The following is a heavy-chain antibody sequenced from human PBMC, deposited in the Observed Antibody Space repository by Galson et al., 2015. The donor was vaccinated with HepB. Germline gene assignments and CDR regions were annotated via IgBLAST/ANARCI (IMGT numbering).Heavy chain of an antibody. CDR2: ISYDGSNK. V-gene: IGHV3-30-3*01. Sequence: SLRLSCAASGFTFSSYAMHWVRQAPGKGLEWVAVISYDGSNKYYADSVKGRFTISRDNSKNTLYLQMNSLRAEDTAVYYCARLYCSSTSCYAAGYSGYDGEYFQHWGQGTLVTVSS. CDR1: GFTFSSYA. D-gene: IGHD2-2*01. J-gene: IGHJ1*01. CDR3: ARLYCSSTSCYAAGYSGYDGEYFQH.